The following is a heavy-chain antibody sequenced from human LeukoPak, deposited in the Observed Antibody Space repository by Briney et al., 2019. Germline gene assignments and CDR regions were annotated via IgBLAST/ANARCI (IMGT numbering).Heavy chain of an antibody. CDR2: INSDETGT. J-gene: IGHJ4*02. CDR1: GFSFSNYW. Sequence: GGSLRLSCAASGFSFSNYWMHWVRQAPGERLVWVARINSDETGTSYADSVKGRFTISRDNAKNTLYLQMNSLRAEDTAVYYCARDGSLPDYWGQGTLVTVSS. CDR3: ARDGSLPDY. V-gene: IGHV3-74*01.